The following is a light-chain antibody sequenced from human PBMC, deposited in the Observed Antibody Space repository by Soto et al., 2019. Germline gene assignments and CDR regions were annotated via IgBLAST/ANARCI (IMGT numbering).Light chain of an antibody. V-gene: IGKV3-20*01. CDR1: QSVSSSY. Sequence: EIVLTQSPGTLSLSPGERATLSCRASQSVSSSYLAWYQQKPGQAPRLLIYGASSRATGIPDRCSGSVSGTGFTLTISRLEPEDFAVYYCQQYGSSPPWTFGQGTKVEIK. J-gene: IGKJ1*01. CDR2: GAS. CDR3: QQYGSSPPWT.